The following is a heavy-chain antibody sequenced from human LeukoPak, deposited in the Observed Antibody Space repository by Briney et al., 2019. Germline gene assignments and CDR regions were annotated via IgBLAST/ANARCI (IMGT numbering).Heavy chain of an antibody. D-gene: IGHD1-1*01. Sequence: GASVKVSCKASGYTFTGYYIHWVRQAPGQGLEWLGWINPNSGGTNYAQNFQGRVTMTRDTSINTAYMELSRLRSDDTAMYYCARDRGNWNFDYWGQGTLVTVSS. CDR2: INPNSGGT. CDR1: GYTFTGYY. J-gene: IGHJ4*02. CDR3: ARDRGNWNFDY. V-gene: IGHV1-2*02.